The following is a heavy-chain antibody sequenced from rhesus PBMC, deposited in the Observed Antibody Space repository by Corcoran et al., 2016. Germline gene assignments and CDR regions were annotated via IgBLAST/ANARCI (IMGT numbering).Heavy chain of an antibody. J-gene: IGHJ1*01. CDR1: GGSISSSNW. CDR2: IYGTGWST. CDR3: TRDLKDIVVVVSATSEYFEF. Sequence: QVQLQESGPVVVKPSETLSLTCAVSGGSISSSNWWNWIRQSPGKGLEWIGGIYGTGWSTKYRPSLKSRVTISIDTSKNQFALKLSSVTAADTAVYYCTRDLKDIVVVVSATSEYFEFWGQGALVTVSS. D-gene: IGHD2-8*01. V-gene: IGHV4-93*02.